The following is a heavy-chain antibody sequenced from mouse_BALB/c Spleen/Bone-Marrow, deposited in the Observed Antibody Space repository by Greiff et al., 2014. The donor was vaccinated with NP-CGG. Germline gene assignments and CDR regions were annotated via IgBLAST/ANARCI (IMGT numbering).Heavy chain of an antibody. Sequence: VNLVESGAELVKPGTSVKLSCKASGYTFTSYYIYWVKQRPGQGLKWIGEINPSNGGTNFNEKFKSKATLTVDKSSSTAYMQLSSLTSEDSAVYYCTRLSLLRGYFDYWGQGTTLTVSS. CDR2: INPSNGGT. D-gene: IGHD1-2*01. CDR1: GYTFTSYY. J-gene: IGHJ2*01. V-gene: IGHV1S81*02. CDR3: TRLSLLRGYFDY.